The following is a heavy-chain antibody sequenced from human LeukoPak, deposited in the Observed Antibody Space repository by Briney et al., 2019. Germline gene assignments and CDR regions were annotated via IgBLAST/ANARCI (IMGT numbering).Heavy chain of an antibody. J-gene: IGHJ4*02. V-gene: IGHV4-34*01. CDR2: IYQSGKT. CDR3: ARGLPGGQLSRYDY. CDR1: GGSFSGYY. D-gene: IGHD6-13*01. Sequence: SETLSLTCAVCGGSFSGYYWSWIRQPPGKGLEWMGIIYQSGKTYCNPSLESRVTISVDTSKNQFSLKMNSMTAADTAMYYCARGLPGGQLSRYDYWGQGTLVTVSS.